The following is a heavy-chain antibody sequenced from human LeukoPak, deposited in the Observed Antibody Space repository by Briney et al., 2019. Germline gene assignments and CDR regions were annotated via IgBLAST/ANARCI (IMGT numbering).Heavy chain of an antibody. CDR3: ARDLLGYNYYYMDV. CDR2: ITSSGSYV. Sequence: GGSLRLSCSASIASRFTFSTSSMSWVRQAPGKGLEWVSSITSSGSYVYYADSVEGRFTISRDNAKNSLFLEMNRLRAEDTAVYYCARDLLGYNYYYMDVWGKGTTVTVSS. J-gene: IGHJ6*03. D-gene: IGHD3-16*02. V-gene: IGHV3-21*01. CDR1: IASRFTFSTSS.